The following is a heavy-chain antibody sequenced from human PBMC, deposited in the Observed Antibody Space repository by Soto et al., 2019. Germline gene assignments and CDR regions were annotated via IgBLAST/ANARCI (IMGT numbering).Heavy chain of an antibody. Sequence: SETLSLTCTVSGGSISSGGYYWSWIRQHPGKGLEWIGYIYYSGSTYYNPSLKSRVTISVDTSKNQFSLKLSSVTAADTAVYYCARDVRGYCSSTSCYSPYYYGMDVWGQGTTVTVSS. CDR1: GGSISSGGYY. D-gene: IGHD2-2*01. CDR3: ARDVRGYCSSTSCYSPYYYGMDV. V-gene: IGHV4-31*03. CDR2: IYYSGST. J-gene: IGHJ6*02.